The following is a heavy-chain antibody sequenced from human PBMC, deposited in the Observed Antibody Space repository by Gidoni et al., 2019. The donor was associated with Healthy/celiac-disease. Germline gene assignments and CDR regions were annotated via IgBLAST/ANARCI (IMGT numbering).Heavy chain of an antibody. CDR1: GYTFTSYD. CDR2: MNPNSGNT. CDR3: ARGAPFNYYDSSLKIDY. D-gene: IGHD3-22*01. Sequence: QVQLVQSGAEVKKPGASVKVSCKASGYTFTSYDINWVRQATGQGLEWMGWMNPNSGNTGYAQKFQGRVTMTRNTSISTAYMELSSLRSEDTAVYYCARGAPFNYYDSSLKIDYWGQGTLVTVSS. V-gene: IGHV1-8*01. J-gene: IGHJ4*02.